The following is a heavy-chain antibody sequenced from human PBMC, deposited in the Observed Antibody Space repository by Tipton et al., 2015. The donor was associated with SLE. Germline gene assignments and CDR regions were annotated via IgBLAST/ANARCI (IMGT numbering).Heavy chain of an antibody. J-gene: IGHJ6*03. CDR3: ARQPVYYYYYMDV. CDR1: GGSISSSSYY. CDR2: IHLLGAT. V-gene: IGHV4-39*01. Sequence: SLTCTVSGGSISSSSYYWGWIRQPPGKGLEWIGQIHLLGATDYNPSLKTRVTISVDASKNQFSLKLSSVTAADTAVYYCARQPVYYYYYMDVWGKGTTVTVSS.